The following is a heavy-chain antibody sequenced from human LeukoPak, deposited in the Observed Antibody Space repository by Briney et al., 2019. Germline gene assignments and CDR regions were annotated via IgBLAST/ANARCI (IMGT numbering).Heavy chain of an antibody. CDR3: ARPYGYNYYYGMDV. D-gene: IGHD3-10*01. CDR2: IIPILGIA. J-gene: IGHJ6*02. CDR1: GGTFRSYA. V-gene: IGHV1-69*04. Sequence: SVKVSCKASGGTFRSYAISWVRQAPGQGLEWMGRIIPILGIANYAQKFQGRVTITADKSTSTAYMELSSLRSEDTAVYYCARPYGYNYYYGMDVWGQGTTVTVSS.